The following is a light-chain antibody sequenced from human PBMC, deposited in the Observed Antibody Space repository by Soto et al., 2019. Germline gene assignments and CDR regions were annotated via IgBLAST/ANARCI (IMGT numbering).Light chain of an antibody. CDR3: QQVKSYPRT. CDR2: EES. J-gene: IGKJ4*01. CDR1: QATTNN. V-gene: IGKV1-9*01. Sequence: DIHLTQSPSSLSASVGDRVTITCRASQATTNNLAWYQQKPGNPPKLLIYEESTLHSGVPSRFSGRKVGTQFILTIDSLQLEDFAAYYCQQVKSYPRTFGGGTKVEIK.